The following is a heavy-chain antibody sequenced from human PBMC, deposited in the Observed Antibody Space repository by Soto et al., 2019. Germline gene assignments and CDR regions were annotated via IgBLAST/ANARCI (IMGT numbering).Heavy chain of an antibody. J-gene: IGHJ4*02. CDR3: ARELVSSGYDFGLFDY. V-gene: IGHV4-34*01. CDR1: GGSFSGYY. D-gene: IGHD5-12*01. Sequence: PSETLSLTCAVYGGSFSGYYWSWVRQPPGKGLEWIGEIYHSGSTNYNPSLKSRVTISVDKSKNQFSLKLSSVTAADTAVYYCARELVSSGYDFGLFDYWGQGTLVTVSS. CDR2: IYHSGST.